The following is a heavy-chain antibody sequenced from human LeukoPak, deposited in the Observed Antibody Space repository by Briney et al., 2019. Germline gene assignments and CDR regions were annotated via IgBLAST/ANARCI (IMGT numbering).Heavy chain of an antibody. CDR1: GYTFTGYY. CDR2: INPNSGGT. Sequence: GASVKVSCKASGYTFTGYYMHWVRQAPGQGLEWMGWINPNSGGTNYAQRFQGRVTMTRDTSISTAYMELSRLRSDDTAVYYCARGLSGQPWTLFDYWGQGTLVTVSS. CDR3: ARGLSGQPWTLFDY. V-gene: IGHV1-2*02. D-gene: IGHD3/OR15-3a*01. J-gene: IGHJ4*02.